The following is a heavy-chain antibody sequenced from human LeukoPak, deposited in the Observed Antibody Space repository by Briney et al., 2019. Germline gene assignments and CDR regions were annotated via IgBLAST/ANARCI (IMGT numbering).Heavy chain of an antibody. Sequence: SETLSLTCTVSGGSISSSTYWGWIRQPPGKGLEWIGEINHSGSTNYNPSLKSRVTISVDTSKNQFSLKLSSVTAADTAVYYCARTIKLRYFDWFLPRRAFDIWGQGTMVTVSS. CDR1: GGSISSSTY. CDR3: ARTIKLRYFDWFLPRRAFDI. V-gene: IGHV4-4*02. J-gene: IGHJ3*02. CDR2: INHSGST. D-gene: IGHD3-9*01.